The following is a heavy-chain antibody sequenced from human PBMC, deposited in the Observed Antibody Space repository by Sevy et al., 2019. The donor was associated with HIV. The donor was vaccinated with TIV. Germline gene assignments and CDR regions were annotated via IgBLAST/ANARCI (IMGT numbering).Heavy chain of an antibody. D-gene: IGHD3-16*01. CDR3: GKEGGGEGGDH. CDR1: GFSFSSYG. V-gene: IGHV3-30*02. J-gene: IGHJ4*02. Sequence: GGSLRLSCAASGFSFSSYGMHWVRQAPGKGLEWMSYIKYDGSNKDYADSVKGRFTISRDNAKNTLYLQMNSLRVEDTAVYYCGKEGGGEGGDHWGQGTLVTVSS. CDR2: IKYDGSNK.